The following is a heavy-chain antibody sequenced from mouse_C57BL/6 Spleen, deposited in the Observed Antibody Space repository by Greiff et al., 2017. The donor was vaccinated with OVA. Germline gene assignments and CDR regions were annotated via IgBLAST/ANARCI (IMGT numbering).Heavy chain of an antibody. CDR2: IDPSDSYT. CDR1: GYTFTSYW. CDR3: ARGDGSSPMAMDY. V-gene: IGHV1-59*01. J-gene: IGHJ4*01. D-gene: IGHD1-1*01. Sequence: QVQLQQPGAELVRPGTSVKLSCKASGYTFTSYWMHWVKQRPGQGLEWIGVIDPSDSYTNYNQKFKGKATLTVDTSSSTAYMQLSSLTAEDSAVYYCARGDGSSPMAMDYWGQGTSVTVSS.